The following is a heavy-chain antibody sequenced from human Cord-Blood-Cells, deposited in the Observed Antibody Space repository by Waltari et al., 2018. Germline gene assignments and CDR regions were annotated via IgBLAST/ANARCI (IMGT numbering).Heavy chain of an antibody. V-gene: IGHV4-59*01. Sequence: QVQLQESGPGLVTPSETLSLTRPVSCGSTSSYYWSWLSQPPRPGLAWIGYIYYSGSNNNNPALKSRVTISVDTSKNQFSLKLSSVTAADTAVYYCAREVWGYNMVRGVIITHNWFDPWGQGTLVTVSS. CDR1: CGSTSSYY. J-gene: IGHJ5*02. CDR3: AREVWGYNMVRGVIITHNWFDP. D-gene: IGHD3-10*01. CDR2: IYYSGSN.